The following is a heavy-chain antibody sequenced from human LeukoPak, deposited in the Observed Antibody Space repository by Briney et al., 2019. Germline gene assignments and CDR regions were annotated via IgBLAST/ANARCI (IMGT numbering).Heavy chain of an antibody. CDR3: ARAEGYSSSWYEIDY. Sequence: ASVKVSCKASGYTFTSYGISWVRQAPGQGLEWMGWISAYNGNANYAQKLQGRVTMTTDTSTSTAYMELRSLRSDDTAVYYCARAEGYSSSWYEIDYWGQGTLVTVSS. V-gene: IGHV1-18*01. J-gene: IGHJ4*02. CDR2: ISAYNGNA. CDR1: GYTFTSYG. D-gene: IGHD6-13*01.